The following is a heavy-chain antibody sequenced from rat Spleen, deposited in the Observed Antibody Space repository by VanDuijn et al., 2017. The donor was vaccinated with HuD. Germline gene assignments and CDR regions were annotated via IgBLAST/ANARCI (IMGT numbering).Heavy chain of an antibody. D-gene: IGHD1-4*01. J-gene: IGHJ2*01. CDR2: ISYDGSST. V-gene: IGHV5-29*01. CDR3: ARSGEPLDY. Sequence: EVQLVESDGGLVQPGRSLKLSCAASGFTFSDYYMAWVRQAPTKGLEWVATISYDGSSTYYRDSVKGRFTISRDNAKSTLYLQMDSLRSEDTATYYCARSGEPLDYWGQGVMVTVSS. CDR1: GFTFSDYY.